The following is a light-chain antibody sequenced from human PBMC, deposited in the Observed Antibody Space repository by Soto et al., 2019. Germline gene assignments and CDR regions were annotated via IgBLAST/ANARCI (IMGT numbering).Light chain of an antibody. CDR1: QSLSNNY. CDR2: GAS. V-gene: IGKV3-20*01. Sequence: EIVLTHSPGTLSLSPGERATLSCRVSQSLSNNYLAWYQQKPGQAPRLVIYGASSRATGIPDRFSASGSGTDFTLTISTLQSEDFAVYYCQQYNNWPLTFGGGTKVDIK. CDR3: QQYNNWPLT. J-gene: IGKJ4*01.